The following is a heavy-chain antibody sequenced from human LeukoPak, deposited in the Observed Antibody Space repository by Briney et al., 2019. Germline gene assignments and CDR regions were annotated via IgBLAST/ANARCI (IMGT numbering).Heavy chain of an antibody. CDR3: ARELPLNRGIVDPYMDV. CDR1: GYTFTSYD. CDR2: MNPNSGNT. V-gene: IGHV1-8*01. Sequence: GASVKVSCKASGYTFTSYDINWVRQATGQGLEWMGWMNPNSGNTGYAQKFQGRVTMTRNTSISTAYMELSSLRSEDTAVYYCARELPLNRGIVDPYMDVWGKGTTVTISS. D-gene: IGHD1-26*01. J-gene: IGHJ6*03.